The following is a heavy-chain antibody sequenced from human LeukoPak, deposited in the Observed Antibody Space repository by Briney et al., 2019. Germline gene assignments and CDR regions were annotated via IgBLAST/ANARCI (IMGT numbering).Heavy chain of an antibody. Sequence: ASVKVSCKASGYTFTSYGISWVRQAPGQGLEWMGWISAYNGNTNYAQKLQGRVTMTTDASTSTAYMELRSLRSDDTAVYYCARDLSLNYYDSSGTIGYWGQGTLVTVSS. J-gene: IGHJ4*02. CDR2: ISAYNGNT. D-gene: IGHD3-22*01. V-gene: IGHV1-18*01. CDR1: GYTFTSYG. CDR3: ARDLSLNYYDSSGTIGY.